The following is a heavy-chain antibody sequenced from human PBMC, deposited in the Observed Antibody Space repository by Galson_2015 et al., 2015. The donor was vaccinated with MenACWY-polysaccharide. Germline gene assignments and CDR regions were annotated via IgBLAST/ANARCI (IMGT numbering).Heavy chain of an antibody. CDR2: ITGDGSDT. J-gene: IGHJ3*01. CDR3: ARVGVCSGGFWYKMFDV. D-gene: IGHD2-15*01. Sequence: SLRLSCAASGFTFSNYIMHWVRQAPGKGLVWVSRITGDGSDTRYAGSVKGRFTISRDNARNTLYLQMNSLRDEDTAVYYCARVGVCSGGFWYKMFDVWGQGTMGTVSS. CDR1: GFTFSNYI. V-gene: IGHV3-74*01.